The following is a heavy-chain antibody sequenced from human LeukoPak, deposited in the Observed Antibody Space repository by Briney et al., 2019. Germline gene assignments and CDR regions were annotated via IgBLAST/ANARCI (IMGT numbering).Heavy chain of an antibody. D-gene: IGHD5-24*01. J-gene: IGHJ6*02. CDR2: IKEDGSEK. Sequence: GGSLRLSCAASGFFFSSYWMSWVRQAPGKGLEWVAYIKEDGSEKYYVGSVKGRFTISRDNAKNSLFLQMNSLRADDTAVYYCARGVLEAQGWLQWMGTVYSMDVWGQGTPVTVSS. CDR1: GFFFSSYW. V-gene: IGHV3-7*01. CDR3: ARGVLEAQGWLQWMGTVYSMDV.